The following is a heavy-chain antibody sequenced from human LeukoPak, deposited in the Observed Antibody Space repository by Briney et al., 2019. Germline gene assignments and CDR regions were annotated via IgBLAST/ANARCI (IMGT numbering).Heavy chain of an antibody. CDR2: ISSSSSTI. D-gene: IGHD5-12*01. J-gene: IGHJ4*02. Sequence: GGSLRLSCAASGFTFSSYSMNWVRQAPGKGLEWVSYISSSSSTIYYADSVKGRFTISRDNAKNSLYLQMNSLRAEDTAVYYCARERSGYGPDYWGQGTLVTVSS. CDR3: ARERSGYGPDY. CDR1: GFTFSSYS. V-gene: IGHV3-48*01.